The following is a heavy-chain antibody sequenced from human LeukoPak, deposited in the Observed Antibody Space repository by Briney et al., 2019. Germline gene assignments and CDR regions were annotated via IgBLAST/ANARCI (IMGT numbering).Heavy chain of an antibody. D-gene: IGHD2-2*01. Sequence: PGASLKFSCKASGYSFTSYWFGWLHQMPGKGLEWMGGIYPGDSDTSYSPSFQGQVTISPDKSISPASLQWSSLTASDTAMYYCARQYCSSTSCYGVYYLDYWGEGILVTVPS. CDR1: GYSFTSYW. CDR3: ARQYCSSTSCYGVYYLDY. CDR2: IYPGDSDT. V-gene: IGHV5-51*07. J-gene: IGHJ4*02.